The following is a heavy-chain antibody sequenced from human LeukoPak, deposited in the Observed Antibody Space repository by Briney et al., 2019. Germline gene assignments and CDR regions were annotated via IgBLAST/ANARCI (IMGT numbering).Heavy chain of an antibody. D-gene: IGHD3-3*01. CDR2: IYYSGST. J-gene: IGHJ6*03. V-gene: IGHV4-39*01. CDR3: ARGFGVVSRYYYYMDV. CDR1: GGSISSSSYY. Sequence: PSETLSLTCTVPGGSISSSSYYWGWIRQPPGKGLEWIGSIYYSGSTYYNPSLKSRVTISVDTSKNQFSLKLSSVTAADTAVYYCARGFGVVSRYYYYMDVWGKGTTVTVSS.